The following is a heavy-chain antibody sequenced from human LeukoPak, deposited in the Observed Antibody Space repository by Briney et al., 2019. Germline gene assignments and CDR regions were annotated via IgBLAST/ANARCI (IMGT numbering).Heavy chain of an antibody. D-gene: IGHD2-15*01. Sequence: ASGNVSCKASGYTSTNHYMHWVRQAPGQGLEWMGIINPSGDSTTYAQKFQGRVTMTRDTSTGTVYMELSSLRSEDTAVYYCARHDLGGFSPFDSWGQGTLVTVSS. V-gene: IGHV1-46*01. CDR3: ARHDLGGFSPFDS. J-gene: IGHJ4*02. CDR1: GYTSTNHY. CDR2: INPSGDST.